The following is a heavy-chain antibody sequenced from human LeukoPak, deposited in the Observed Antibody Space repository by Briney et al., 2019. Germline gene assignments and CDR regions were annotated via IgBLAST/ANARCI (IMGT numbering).Heavy chain of an antibody. CDR1: GYTFTGYY. J-gene: IGHJ3*02. CDR3: ARKASEHDAFDI. D-gene: IGHD1-26*01. V-gene: IGHV1-2*02. CDR2: INPNSGGT. Sequence: ASVKVSCKASGYTFTGYYMHWVRQAPGQGLEWMGWINPNSGGTNYAQKFQGRVTMTRDTSISTAYMELSRLRSDDTAVYYCARKASEHDAFDIWGKGTTVTVSS.